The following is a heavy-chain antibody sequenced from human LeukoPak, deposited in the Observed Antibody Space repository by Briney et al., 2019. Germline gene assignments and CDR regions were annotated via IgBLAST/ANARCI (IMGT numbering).Heavy chain of an antibody. V-gene: IGHV3-23*01. CDR3: TIMHGYYDGSGYWVQ. D-gene: IGHD3-22*01. J-gene: IGHJ4*02. CDR1: GFTFGSYG. CDR2: ITTTGATT. Sequence: GGSLRLSCAASGFTFGSYGMSWVRQAPGKGLEWVSFITTTGATTSYADSVKGRFTISRDNARGTLYMQMNSLRDEDTALYYCTIMHGYYDGSGYWVQWGQGTLVTVSS.